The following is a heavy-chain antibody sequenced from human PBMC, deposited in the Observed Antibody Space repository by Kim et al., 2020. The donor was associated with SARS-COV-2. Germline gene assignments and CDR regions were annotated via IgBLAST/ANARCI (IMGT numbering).Heavy chain of an antibody. CDR1: GFTFSDYY. J-gene: IGHJ5*02. CDR3: ARDYYDSSGYYYFNWFDP. D-gene: IGHD3-22*01. V-gene: IGHV3-11*05. Sequence: GGSLRLSCAASGFTFSDYYMSWIRQAPGKGLEWVSYVSSNSSCTNYADSVKGRFTISRDNAKNSLYLQMNSLRAEDTAVYYCARDYYDSSGYYYFNWFDPWGQGTLVTVSS. CDR2: VSSNSSCT.